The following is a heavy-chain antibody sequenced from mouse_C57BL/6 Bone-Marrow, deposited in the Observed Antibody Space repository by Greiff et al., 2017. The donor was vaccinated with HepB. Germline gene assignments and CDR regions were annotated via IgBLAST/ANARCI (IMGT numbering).Heavy chain of an antibody. CDR2: IWRGGST. V-gene: IGHV2-5*01. J-gene: IGHJ3*01. CDR3: AKNDYGSSYGFAY. CDR1: GFSLTSYG. D-gene: IGHD1-1*01. Sequence: VQRVESGPGLVQPSQSLSITCTVSGFSLTSYGVHWVRQSPGKGLEWLGVIWRGGSTDYNAAFMSRLSITKDNSKSQVFFKMNSLQADDTAIYYCAKNDYGSSYGFAYWGQGTLVTVSA.